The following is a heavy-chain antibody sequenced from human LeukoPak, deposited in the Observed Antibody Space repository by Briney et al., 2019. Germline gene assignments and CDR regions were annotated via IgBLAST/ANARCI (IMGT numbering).Heavy chain of an antibody. CDR3: ARPYYGSYCMDV. CDR2: IYHSGST. V-gene: IGHV4-38-2*02. J-gene: IGHJ6*03. Sequence: PSETLSLTCTVSGYSISSGYYWGWIRQPPGKGLEWIGSIYHSGSTYYNPSLKSRVTISVDTSKNQFSLKLSSVTAADTAVYYCARPYYGSYCMDVWGKGTTVTVSS. CDR1: GYSISSGYY. D-gene: IGHD3-10*01.